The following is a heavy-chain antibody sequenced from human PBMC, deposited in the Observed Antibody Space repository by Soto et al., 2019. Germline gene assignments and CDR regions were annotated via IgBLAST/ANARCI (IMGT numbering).Heavy chain of an antibody. CDR3: ARDGRKQLWVEGLNAMDV. Sequence: QVQLVQSGREAKKPGASVKVSCKASAYTFTSYGISWVRQAPGQGLEWMGWISGYNGQTNYAQKFRGRVTITTDASTSTAYMELRSLRSDDTATYYCARDGRKQLWVEGLNAMDVWGQGTTVTVSS. J-gene: IGHJ6*02. CDR1: AYTFTSYG. CDR2: ISGYNGQT. D-gene: IGHD5-18*01. V-gene: IGHV1-18*01.